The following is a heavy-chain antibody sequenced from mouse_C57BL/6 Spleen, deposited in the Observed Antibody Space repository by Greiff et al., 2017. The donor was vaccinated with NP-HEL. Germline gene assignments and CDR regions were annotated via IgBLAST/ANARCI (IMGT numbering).Heavy chain of an antibody. J-gene: IGHJ4*01. V-gene: IGHV1-39*01. Sequence: EVKVVESGPELVKPGASVKISCKASGYSFTDYNMNWVKQSNGKSLEWIGVINPNYGTTSYNQKFKGKATLTVDQSSSTAYMQLNSLTSEDSAVYYCARGLAYYYAMDYWGQGTSVTVSS. CDR1: GYSFTDYN. CDR2: INPNYGTT. CDR3: ARGLAYYYAMDY. D-gene: IGHD4-1*01.